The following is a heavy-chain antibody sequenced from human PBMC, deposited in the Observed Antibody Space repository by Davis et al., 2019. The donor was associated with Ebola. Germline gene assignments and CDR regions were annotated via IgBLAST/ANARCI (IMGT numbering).Heavy chain of an antibody. CDR1: GFTFSSYA. V-gene: IGHV3-30-3*01. J-gene: IGHJ4*02. D-gene: IGHD3-16*01. Sequence: GGSLRLSCAASGFTFSSYAMHWVRQAPGKGLEWVAVISYDGSNKYYADSVKGRFTISRDNSKNTLYLQMNSLRAEDTAVYYCARGGMGILGLWGQGTLVTVSS. CDR2: ISYDGSNK. CDR3: ARGGMGILGL.